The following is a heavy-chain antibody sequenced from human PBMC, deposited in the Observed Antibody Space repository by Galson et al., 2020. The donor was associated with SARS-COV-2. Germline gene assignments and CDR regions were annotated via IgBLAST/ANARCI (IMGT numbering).Heavy chain of an antibody. Sequence: GGSLRLSCAASGFTFDDYGMSWVRQAPGKGLEWVSGINWNGGSTGYADSVKGRFTISRDNAKNSLYLQMNSLRAEDTALYYCARDRVVPAASLFDYWGLGTLVTVSS. CDR3: ARDRVVPAASLFDY. J-gene: IGHJ4*02. V-gene: IGHV3-20*04. CDR2: INWNGGST. CDR1: GFTFDDYG. D-gene: IGHD2-2*01.